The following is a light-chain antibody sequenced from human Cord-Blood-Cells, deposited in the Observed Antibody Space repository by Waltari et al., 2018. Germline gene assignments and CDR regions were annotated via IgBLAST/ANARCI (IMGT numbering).Light chain of an antibody. V-gene: IGKV1-33*01. J-gene: IGKJ4*01. CDR2: DAS. Sequence: DIRMTQSPSSLSASIGDRVTITCQASQVISNYLNWYQQKPGKAPQLLIYDASNLETGVPSRFSGSGSGTDFTFTISSLQPEDIATYYCQQYDNLPLTFGGGTKVEIK. CDR1: QVISNY. CDR3: QQYDNLPLT.